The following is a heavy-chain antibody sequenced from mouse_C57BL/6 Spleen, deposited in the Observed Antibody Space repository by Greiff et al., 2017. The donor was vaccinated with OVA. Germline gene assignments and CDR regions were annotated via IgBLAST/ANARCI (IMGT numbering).Heavy chain of an antibody. CDR1: GFTFSNYW. CDR3: TRDSSYAMDY. J-gene: IGHJ4*01. Sequence: EVKLMESGGGLVQPGGSMKLSCVASGFTFSNYWMNWVRQSPEKGLEWVAQIRLKSDNYATHYAESVKGRFTISRDDSKSSVYLQMNNLRAEDTGIYYCTRDSSYAMDYWGQGTSVTVSS. CDR2: IRLKSDNYAT. V-gene: IGHV6-3*01. D-gene: IGHD3-2*02.